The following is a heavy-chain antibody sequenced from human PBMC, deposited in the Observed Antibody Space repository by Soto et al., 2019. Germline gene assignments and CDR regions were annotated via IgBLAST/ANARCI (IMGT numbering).Heavy chain of an antibody. Sequence: QVQLVQSGAEEKKPGSSVKVSCKASGGTFSSYTISWVRQAPGQGLEWMGRIIPILGIANYAQKFQGRVTITADKSTSAAYMELSSLRSEDTAVYYCARDVGTALDWFDPWGQGTLVTVSS. CDR1: GGTFSSYT. V-gene: IGHV1-69*08. CDR2: IIPILGIA. CDR3: ARDVGTALDWFDP. D-gene: IGHD3-10*01. J-gene: IGHJ5*02.